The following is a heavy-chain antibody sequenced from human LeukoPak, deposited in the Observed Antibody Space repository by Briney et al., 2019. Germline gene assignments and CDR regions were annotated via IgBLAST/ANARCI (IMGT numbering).Heavy chain of an antibody. CDR1: GFTFSDYH. CDR2: ISPWGDTI. J-gene: IGHJ4*02. CDR3: ASGRGIVVAGPGGYFDY. V-gene: IGHV3-11*01. D-gene: IGHD6-19*01. Sequence: GGSLRLSCAASGFTFSDYHMNWIRQAPGKGLEWVSYISPWGDTIYFADSVKGRFTLSRDNAKNSLYLQMNSLTAEDTAVYYCASGRGIVVAGPGGYFDYWGQGTLVTVSS.